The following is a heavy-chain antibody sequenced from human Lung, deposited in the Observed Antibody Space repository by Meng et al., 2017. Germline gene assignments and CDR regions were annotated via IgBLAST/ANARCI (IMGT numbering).Heavy chain of an antibody. V-gene: IGHV4-34*01. J-gene: IGHJ4*02. D-gene: IGHD4-11*01. CDR3: ARGPTTMAHDFDY. CDR2: INHSGST. Sequence: GQLQRGGAGLLQPSATLSFTCVVSGGSFRDYYWSWIRQPPGKGLEWIGEINHSGSTNYNPSLESRATISVDTSQNNLSLKLSSVTAADSAVYYCARGPTTMAHDFDYWGQGTLVTVSS. CDR1: GGSFRDYY.